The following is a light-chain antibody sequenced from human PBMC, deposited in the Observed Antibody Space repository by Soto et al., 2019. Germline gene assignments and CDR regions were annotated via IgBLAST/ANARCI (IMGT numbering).Light chain of an antibody. V-gene: IGLV2-14*01. Sequence: QSVLSQPASVSGSPGQSITISCTGTSNDVGYYNYVSWYQQHPGQAPKLMISEVTTRPSGVSDRVSGSKSGNTASLTISRLQAEDEAHYYCSSYTTAYTQVFGGGTKLTVL. J-gene: IGLJ3*02. CDR2: EVT. CDR1: SNDVGYYNY. CDR3: SSYTTAYTQV.